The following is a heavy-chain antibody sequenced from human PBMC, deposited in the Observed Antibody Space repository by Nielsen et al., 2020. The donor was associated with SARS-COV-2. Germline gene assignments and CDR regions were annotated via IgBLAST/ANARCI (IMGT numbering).Heavy chain of an antibody. CDR3: ARAGSSSWYLVPTVG. CDR1: GFTFSSYS. J-gene: IGHJ4*02. V-gene: IGHV3-21*01. CDR2: ISSSSSYI. D-gene: IGHD6-13*01. Sequence: GGSLRLSCAASGFTFSSYSMNWVRQAPGKGLEWVSSISSSSSYIYYADSVKGRFTISRDNAKNSLYLQMNSLRAEDTAVYYCARAGSSSWYLVPTVGWGQGTLVTVSS.